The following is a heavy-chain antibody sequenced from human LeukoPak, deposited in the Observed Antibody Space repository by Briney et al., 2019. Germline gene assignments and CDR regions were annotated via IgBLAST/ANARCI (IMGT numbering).Heavy chain of an antibody. CDR3: AKDMSYSGSYSVY. J-gene: IGHJ4*02. CDR1: GFTFSSYA. V-gene: IGHV3-23*01. D-gene: IGHD1-26*01. Sequence: GGSLRLSCAASGFTFSSYAMSWVREARGKGVEGVSAISGSGGRTYYPDSVKGRFTISRDNSKNTLYLQMNSLRAEDTAVYYCAKDMSYSGSYSVYWGQGTLVTVSS. CDR2: ISGSGGRT.